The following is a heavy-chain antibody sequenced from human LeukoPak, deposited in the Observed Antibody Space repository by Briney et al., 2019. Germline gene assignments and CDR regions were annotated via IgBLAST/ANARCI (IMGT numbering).Heavy chain of an antibody. D-gene: IGHD3-3*01. J-gene: IGHJ4*02. CDR1: GGSISSSGYC. V-gene: IGHV4-39*01. CDR3: AKRSGGPSPFDY. CDR2: IDYSGNT. Sequence: KASETLSLTCTVSGGSISSSGYCWGWIRQPPGKGLEWIGSIDYSGNTNYNPSLKSRVTIAVDMSKNQFSLKLSSVTAADTAVYYCAKRSGGPSPFDYWGQGTLVTVSS.